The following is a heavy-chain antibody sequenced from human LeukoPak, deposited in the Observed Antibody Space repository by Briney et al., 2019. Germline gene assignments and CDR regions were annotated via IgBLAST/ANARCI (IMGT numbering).Heavy chain of an antibody. CDR1: GYSFIDYW. J-gene: IGHJ3*02. CDR3: ARHSGLTGTTDYDAFDI. V-gene: IGHV5-51*01. Sequence: GESLKISCEGSGYSFIDYWVAWVRQTPGKGLEWMGTIYPADSDTRYSPSFQGQVTISADKSISTAYLQWSSLKASDTAMYYCARHSGLTGTTDYDAFDIWGQGTMVTVSS. D-gene: IGHD1-7*01. CDR2: IYPADSDT.